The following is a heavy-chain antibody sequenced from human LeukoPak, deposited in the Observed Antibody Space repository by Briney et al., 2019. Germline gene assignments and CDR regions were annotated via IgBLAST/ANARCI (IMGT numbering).Heavy chain of an antibody. D-gene: IGHD5-12*01. CDR1: GFTFSSYA. CDR2: ISGSGGST. Sequence: GGSLRLSCAASGFTFSSYAMSWVRQAPGKGLEWVSGISGSGGSTYYADSVKGRFTISRDESKNTLYLQMNSLRAEDTAVYYCAKCSGGYSGYDDYWAREPWSPSPQ. CDR3: AKCSGGYSGYDDY. V-gene: IGHV3-23*01. J-gene: IGHJ4*02.